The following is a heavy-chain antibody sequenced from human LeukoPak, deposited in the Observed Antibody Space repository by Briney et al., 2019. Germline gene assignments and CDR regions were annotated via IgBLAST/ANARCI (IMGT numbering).Heavy chain of an antibody. J-gene: IGHJ4*02. CDR3: ARGRSGWNFDY. D-gene: IGHD6-19*01. Sequence: PSETLSLTCAVYGGSFSGYYWSWIRQPPGKGLEWIGEINHSGCTNYNPSLKSRVTISVDTSKNQFSLKLSSVTAADTAVYYCARGRSGWNFDYWGQGTLVTVSS. V-gene: IGHV4-34*01. CDR1: GGSFSGYY. CDR2: INHSGCT.